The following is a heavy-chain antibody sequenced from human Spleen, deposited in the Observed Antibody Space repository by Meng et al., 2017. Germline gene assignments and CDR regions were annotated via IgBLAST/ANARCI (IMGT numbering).Heavy chain of an antibody. D-gene: IGHD6-13*01. CDR2: IRSKAYGGTT. CDR1: GFYFNNAW. V-gene: IGHV3-49*04. J-gene: IGHJ4*02. CDR3: TSTFRPYSSSWKFDY. Sequence: GESLKISCAASGFYFNNAWMSWVRQAPGKGLEWVGFIRSKAYGGTTEYAASVKGRFTISRDDSKSIAYLQMNSLKTEDTAVYYCTSTFRPYSSSWKFDYWGQGTLVTVSS.